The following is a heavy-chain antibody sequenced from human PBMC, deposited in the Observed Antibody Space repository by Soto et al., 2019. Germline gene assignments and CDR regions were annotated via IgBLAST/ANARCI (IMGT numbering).Heavy chain of an antibody. CDR3: ARDRETGYITIFAYGMDV. V-gene: IGHV1-69*13. Sequence: SVKVSCKASGGTFSSYAISWVRQAPGQGLEWMGGIIPIFGTANYAQKFQGRVTITADESTSTAYMELSSLRSEDTAVYYCARDRETGYITIFAYGMDVWGQGTKVTVYS. CDR2: IIPIFGTA. CDR1: GGTFSSYA. J-gene: IGHJ6*02. D-gene: IGHD3-3*01.